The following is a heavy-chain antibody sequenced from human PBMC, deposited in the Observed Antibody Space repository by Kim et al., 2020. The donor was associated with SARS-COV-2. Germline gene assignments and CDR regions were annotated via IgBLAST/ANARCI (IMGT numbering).Heavy chain of an antibody. Sequence: GGSLRLSCAASGFTFSSYGMHWVRQAPGKGLEWVAVISYDGSNKYYADSVKGRFTISRDNSKNTLYLQMNSLRAEDTAVYYCAKGTAMDQYFDYWGQGTLVTVSS. J-gene: IGHJ4*02. D-gene: IGHD5-18*01. V-gene: IGHV3-30*18. CDR2: ISYDGSNK. CDR3: AKGTAMDQYFDY. CDR1: GFTFSSYG.